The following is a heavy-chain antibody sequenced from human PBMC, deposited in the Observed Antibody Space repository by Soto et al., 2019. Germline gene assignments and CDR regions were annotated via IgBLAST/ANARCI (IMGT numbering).Heavy chain of an antibody. CDR1: GGTFSSYA. Sequence: QVQLVQSGTEVKKPGSSVKVSCKASGGTFSSYAISWVRQAPGQGLEWMGGIIPIFGTTNYAEKFQGRVSITADEPTSTAYVELSSLRSEDTAVYYCAGSFKYGSGTFDAFDIWGQGTMVTVSS. CDR2: IIPIFGTT. D-gene: IGHD3-10*01. J-gene: IGHJ3*02. V-gene: IGHV1-69*01. CDR3: AGSFKYGSGTFDAFDI.